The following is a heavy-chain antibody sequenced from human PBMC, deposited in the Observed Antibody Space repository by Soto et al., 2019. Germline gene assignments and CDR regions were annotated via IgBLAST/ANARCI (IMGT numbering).Heavy chain of an antibody. CDR2: ISGSGGST. CDR3: ANVFTHRSHGGSRFPKAY. CDR1: GFTFSSYA. D-gene: IGHD2-15*01. V-gene: IGHV3-23*01. Sequence: GGSLRLSCAASGFTFSSYAMSWVRQAPGKGLEWVSAISGSGGSTYYADSVKGRFTISRDNSKNTLYLQMNSLRAEDTAVYYCANVFTHRSHGGSRFPKAYWGQGTLVTVSS. J-gene: IGHJ4*02.